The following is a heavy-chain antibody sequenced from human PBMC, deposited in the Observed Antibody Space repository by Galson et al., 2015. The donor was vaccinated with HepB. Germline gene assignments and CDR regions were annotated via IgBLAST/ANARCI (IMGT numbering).Heavy chain of an antibody. CDR2: INPSGGST. J-gene: IGHJ4*02. CDR3: ARDQYHLRDYDSSGYDY. V-gene: IGHV1-46*01. D-gene: IGHD3-22*01. CDR1: GYTFTSYY. Sequence: SVKVSCKASGYTFTSYYMHWVRQAPGQGLEWMGIINPSGGSTSYAQKFQGRVTMTRDTSTSTVYMELSSLRSEDTAVYYCARDQYHLRDYDSSGYDYWGQGTLVTVSS.